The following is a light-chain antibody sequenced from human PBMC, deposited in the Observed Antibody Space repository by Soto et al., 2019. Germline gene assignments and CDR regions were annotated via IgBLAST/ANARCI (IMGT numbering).Light chain of an antibody. Sequence: EIVLTQSPDALSLSPGERVSLSCRASRPVVRQYIAWYHQKPGQAPRLIIHEAVSRAPGIPDRFSGSDSASGTDFTIFSSRLELEDCGGCSCQQNGRSPTFGPGTKVEVK. CDR3: QQNGRSPT. J-gene: IGKJ1*01. CDR2: EAV. V-gene: IGKV3-20*01. CDR1: RPVVRQY.